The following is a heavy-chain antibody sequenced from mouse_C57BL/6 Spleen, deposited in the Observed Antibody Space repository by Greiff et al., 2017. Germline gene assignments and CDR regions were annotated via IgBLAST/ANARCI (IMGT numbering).Heavy chain of an antibody. CDR3: ARPDYYGSSYLWYFDV. V-gene: IGHV5-6*02. CDR1: GFTFSSYG. CDR2: ISSGGSYT. J-gene: IGHJ1*03. D-gene: IGHD1-1*01. Sequence: DVMLVESGGDLVKPGGSLKLSCAASGFTFSSYGMSWVRQTPDKRLEWVATISSGGSYTYYPDSVKGRFTISRDNAKNTLYLQMSSLKSEDTAMYYCARPDYYGSSYLWYFDVWGTGTTVTVSS.